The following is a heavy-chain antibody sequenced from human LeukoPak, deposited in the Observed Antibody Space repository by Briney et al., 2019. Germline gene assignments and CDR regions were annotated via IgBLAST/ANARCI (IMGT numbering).Heavy chain of an antibody. D-gene: IGHD3-10*01. Sequence: SDTLSLTCTVSGGSISSYYWSWIRQPPGKGLEWIGYIYYSGSPNYNPSLKSRVTISVDMSKNQFSLKLSSVTAADTAVYFCAGGSTMIRGAADYWGQGTLVTVSS. J-gene: IGHJ4*02. CDR2: IYYSGSP. CDR1: GGSISSYY. V-gene: IGHV4-59*07. CDR3: AGGSTMIRGAADY.